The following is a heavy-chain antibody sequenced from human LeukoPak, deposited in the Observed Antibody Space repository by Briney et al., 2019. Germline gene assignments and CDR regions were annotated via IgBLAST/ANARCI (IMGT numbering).Heavy chain of an antibody. CDR3: ARQQLVGGFDP. CDR2: INPKSGDT. J-gene: IGHJ5*02. CDR1: GYTFTDYY. Sequence: GASVKVSCKASGYTFTDYYMHWVRQAPGQGLEWMGWINPKSGDTNYAQKFQGRVTMTRDTSISTAYMELGRLRFDDTAVYYCARQQLVGGFDPWGQGTLVTVSS. D-gene: IGHD6-6*01. V-gene: IGHV1-2*02.